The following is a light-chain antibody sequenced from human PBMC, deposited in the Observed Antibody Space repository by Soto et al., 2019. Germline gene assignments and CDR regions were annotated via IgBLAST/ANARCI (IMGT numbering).Light chain of an antibody. CDR2: GAS. V-gene: IGKV1-39*01. CDR1: QSMSTY. CDR3: QHSYSSLYT. Sequence: DIQMTKSPSSLSASIGDRVTITCRPSQSMSTYLHWYQQKPGEAPKFLISGASSLQSGVPSRFSGSGSGTEFTIPISTLQREDFATYYGQHSYSSLYTFGQGTKLEIK. J-gene: IGKJ2*01.